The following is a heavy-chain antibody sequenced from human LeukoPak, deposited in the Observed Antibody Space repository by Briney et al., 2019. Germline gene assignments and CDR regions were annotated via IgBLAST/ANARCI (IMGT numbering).Heavy chain of an antibody. CDR1: GFTFSSYW. Sequence: EPGGSLRLSCAASGFTFSSYWMHWVRQTPGKGLVWVSRINSGGSGTSYADSVEGRFTISRDNAKNTLYLQMNSLKGEDTAVYYCATSLGPLAEYWGRGTLVTVSS. CDR3: ATSLGPLAEY. V-gene: IGHV3-74*01. D-gene: IGHD7-27*01. J-gene: IGHJ4*02. CDR2: INSGGSGT.